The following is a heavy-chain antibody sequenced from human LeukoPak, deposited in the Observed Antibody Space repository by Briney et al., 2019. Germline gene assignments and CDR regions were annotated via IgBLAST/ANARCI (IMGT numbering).Heavy chain of an antibody. CDR2: IYHSGST. CDR3: ARGKGYFQH. CDR1: GGSISSGGYS. J-gene: IGHJ1*01. Sequence: PSETLSLTCAVSGGSISSGGYSWSWIRQPPGKGLEWIGYIYHSGSTYYNPSLKSRVTISVDRSKNQFSLKLSSVTAADTAVYYCARGKGYFQHWGQGTLVTVSS. V-gene: IGHV4-30-2*01.